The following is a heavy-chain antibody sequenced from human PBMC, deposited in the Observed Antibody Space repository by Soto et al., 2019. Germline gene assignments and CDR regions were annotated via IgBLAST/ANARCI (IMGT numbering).Heavy chain of an antibody. CDR1: GGTFSSYA. CDR2: IIPIFGTA. CDR3: ARTRWGGDCYSGFDY. J-gene: IGHJ4*02. V-gene: IGHV1-69*13. D-gene: IGHD2-21*02. Sequence: ASVKVSCKASGGTFSSYAISWVRQAPGQGLEWMGGIIPIFGTANYAQKFQGRVTITADESTSTAYMELSSLRSEDTAVYYCARTRWGGDCYSGFDYWGQGTLVTVPS.